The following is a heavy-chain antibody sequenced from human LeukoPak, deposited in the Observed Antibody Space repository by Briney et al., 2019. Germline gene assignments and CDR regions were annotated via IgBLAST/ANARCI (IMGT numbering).Heavy chain of an antibody. D-gene: IGHD3-10*01. V-gene: IGHV3-21*01. Sequence: PGGSLRLSCAASGFTFSYYNINWVRQAPGKGLEWVSSISSSSSYIYYADSVKGRFTISRDNAKNSLYLQMNSLRAEDTAVYYCARGRKQIYGSGSYYNAPDYWGQGTLVTVSS. CDR3: ARGRKQIYGSGSYYNAPDY. CDR2: ISSSSSYI. J-gene: IGHJ4*02. CDR1: GFTFSYYN.